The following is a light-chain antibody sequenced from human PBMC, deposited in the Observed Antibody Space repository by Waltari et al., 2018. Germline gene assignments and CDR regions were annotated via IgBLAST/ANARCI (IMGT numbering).Light chain of an antibody. CDR3: QTWGTGIQGV. J-gene: IGLJ3*02. Sequence: QLVLTQSPPASASLGASVKLTSTLSSGHRSYAIAWHHQQPEKGPRYLMKLNSDGSHSKGDGIPDRFSGSSSGAERYLTISSLQSEDEADYYCQTWGTGIQGVFGGGTKLTVL. V-gene: IGLV4-69*01. CDR2: LNSDGSH. CDR1: SGHRSYA.